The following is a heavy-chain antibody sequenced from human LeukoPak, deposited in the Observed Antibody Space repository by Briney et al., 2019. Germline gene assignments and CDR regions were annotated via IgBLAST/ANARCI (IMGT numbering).Heavy chain of an antibody. CDR3: ASLRNPGYSSTWTPLDD. CDR2: IYDSGST. CDR1: GGPISSSSYY. V-gene: IGHV4-39*01. D-gene: IGHD6-13*01. Sequence: PSETLSLTCTVSGGPISSSSYYWGRIPQPPGKGLEWIRSIYDSGSTSYNPSLKGRVTISVDTSNNQFSLKLSSVTAADTAVYYCASLRNPGYSSTWTPLDDWGQGTLGTVSS. J-gene: IGHJ4*02.